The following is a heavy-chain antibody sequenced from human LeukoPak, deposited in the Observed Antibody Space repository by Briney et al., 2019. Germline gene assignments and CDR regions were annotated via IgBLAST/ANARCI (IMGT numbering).Heavy chain of an antibody. CDR2: IYYSGNT. CDR1: GGSISNYY. CDR3: ARPYYDILTGYRYNWFDP. V-gene: IGHV4-39*01. J-gene: IGHJ5*02. Sequence: PSETLSLTCTVSGGSISNYYWGWIRQAPGKGLEWIGSIYYSGNTYYNSSLKSRVTISVDTSKNQFSLKLSSVTAADTAVYYCARPYYDILTGYRYNWFDPWGQGTLVTVSS. D-gene: IGHD3-9*01.